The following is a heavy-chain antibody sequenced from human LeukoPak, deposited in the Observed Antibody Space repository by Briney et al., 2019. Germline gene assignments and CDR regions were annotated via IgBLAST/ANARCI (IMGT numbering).Heavy chain of an antibody. D-gene: IGHD3-3*01. V-gene: IGHV6-1*01. CDR2: TYYRSKWYN. CDR3: ARGSPYYDFWSGLNYYYGMDV. Sequence: SQTLSLTRAISGDSVSSNSAAWNWIRQSPSRGLEWLGRTYYRSKWYNDYAVSVKSRITINPDTSKNQFSLQLNSVTPEDTAVYYCARGSPYYDFWSGLNYYYGMDVWGQGTTVTVSS. CDR1: GDSVSSNSAA. J-gene: IGHJ6*02.